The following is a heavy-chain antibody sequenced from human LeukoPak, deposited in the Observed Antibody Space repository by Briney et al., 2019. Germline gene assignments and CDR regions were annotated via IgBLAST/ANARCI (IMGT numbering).Heavy chain of an antibody. CDR2: IYYSGST. J-gene: IGHJ5*02. Sequence: SETLSLTCTVSGGSISSYYWSWIRQPPGKGLEWIGYIYYSGSTNYNPSLKSRVTISVDTSKNQFSLKLSSVTAADTAVYYCARGSSGRGALFFDPWGQGTLVTVSS. CDR3: ARGSSGRGALFFDP. D-gene: IGHD6-19*01. CDR1: GGSISSYY. V-gene: IGHV4-59*12.